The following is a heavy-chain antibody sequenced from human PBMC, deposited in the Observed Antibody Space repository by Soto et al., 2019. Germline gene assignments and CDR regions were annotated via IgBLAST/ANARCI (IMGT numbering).Heavy chain of an antibody. CDR3: AREPRIAAPYGLDV. CDR2: ITGSYTTI. Sequence: PGGSLRLSCAASGFTFSSYSFNWVRQAPGKGLEWVSYITGSYTTIYYADSVKGRFTISRDNAKNSLYLQMNSLRDEDTAVYYCAREPRIAAPYGLDVWGQGTTVTVSS. CDR1: GFTFSSYS. D-gene: IGHD6-6*01. V-gene: IGHV3-48*02. J-gene: IGHJ6*02.